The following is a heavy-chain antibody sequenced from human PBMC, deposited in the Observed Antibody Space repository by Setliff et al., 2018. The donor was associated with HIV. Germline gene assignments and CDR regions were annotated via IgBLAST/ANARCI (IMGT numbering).Heavy chain of an antibody. D-gene: IGHD7-27*01. V-gene: IGHV1-2*02. CDR3: ARGADYLGIPSYYYYYMDV. Sequence: ASVKVSCKAYGYTFTAYYMHWVRQAPGQGLEWMGWINPNSGGTNYARKFRGRVTMTRDTSINTAHMYLSSLRSDDTAIYYCARGADYLGIPSYYYYYMDVWGKGTTVTVSS. J-gene: IGHJ6*03. CDR2: INPNSGGT. CDR1: GYTFTAYY.